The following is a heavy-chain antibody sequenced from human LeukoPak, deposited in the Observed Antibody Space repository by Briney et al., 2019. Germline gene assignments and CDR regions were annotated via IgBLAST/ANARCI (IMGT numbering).Heavy chain of an antibody. J-gene: IGHJ4*02. CDR2: INPSGGST. CDR3: ARTLAAEGVDY. CDR1: GYTFTSYY. V-gene: IGHV1-46*01. Sequence: ASVKVPCKASGYTFTSYYMHWVRQAPGQGLEWMGIINPSGGSTSYAQKFQGRVTMTRDTSTSTVYMELSSLRSEDTAVYYCARTLAAEGVDYWGQGTLVTVSS. D-gene: IGHD6-25*01.